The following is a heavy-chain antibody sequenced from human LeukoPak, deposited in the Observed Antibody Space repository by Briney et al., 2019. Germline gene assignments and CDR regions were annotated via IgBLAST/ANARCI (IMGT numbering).Heavy chain of an antibody. CDR2: ISGSGGST. Sequence: GGSLRLSCAASGFTFSSYAMSRVRQAPGKGLEWVSAISGSGGSTYYADSVKGRFTISRDNSKNTLHLQMNSLRAEDTAVYYCAKDPVAGKGKYSYFDYWGQGTLVTVSS. D-gene: IGHD6-19*01. CDR1: GFTFSSYA. V-gene: IGHV3-23*01. CDR3: AKDPVAGKGKYSYFDY. J-gene: IGHJ4*02.